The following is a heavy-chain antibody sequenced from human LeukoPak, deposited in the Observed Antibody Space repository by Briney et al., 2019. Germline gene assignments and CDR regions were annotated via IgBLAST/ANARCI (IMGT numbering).Heavy chain of an antibody. V-gene: IGHV4-34*01. D-gene: IGHD2-2*01. Sequence: PSETLSLTCAVYGGSFSGYYWSWIRQPPGKGVGWRGEINHSGSTNYNPSLKSRVTISVDTSKNQFSLKLSSVTAADTAVYYCARGSGVVVPAAKGEYRYYYYYMDVWGKGTTVTVSS. CDR2: INHSGST. CDR1: GGSFSGYY. J-gene: IGHJ6*03. CDR3: ARGSGVVVPAAKGEYRYYYYYMDV.